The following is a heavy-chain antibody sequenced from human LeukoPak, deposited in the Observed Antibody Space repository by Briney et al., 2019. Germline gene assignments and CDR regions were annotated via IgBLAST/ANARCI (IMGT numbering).Heavy chain of an antibody. D-gene: IGHD3-3*01. V-gene: IGHV3-9*01. CDR1: GFTFRTYT. CDR2: ISWNSGSI. J-gene: IGHJ5*02. Sequence: SGGSLRLSCAVSGFTFRTYTMSWVRQAPGKGLEWVSGISWNSGSIGYADSVKGRFTISRDNAKNSLYLQMNSLRAEDTALYYCAKGAIFGVVITKPYNWFDPWGQGTLVTVSS. CDR3: AKGAIFGVVITKPYNWFDP.